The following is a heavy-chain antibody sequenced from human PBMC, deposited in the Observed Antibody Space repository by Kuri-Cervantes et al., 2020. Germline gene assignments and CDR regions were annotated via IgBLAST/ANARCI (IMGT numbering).Heavy chain of an antibody. CDR2: IWYDGSNK. Sequence: GGSLRLSCEASGFTFSSYGMHGVRQAPGKGLEWVAVIWYDGSNKYYADSVKGRFTISRDNSKHTLYLQMKSLRAEDTAVYYCAKDLRGVAVGYYFDYWGQGTLVTVSS. CDR1: GFTFSSYG. J-gene: IGHJ4*02. CDR3: AKDLRGVAVGYYFDY. V-gene: IGHV3-33*06. D-gene: IGHD6-19*01.